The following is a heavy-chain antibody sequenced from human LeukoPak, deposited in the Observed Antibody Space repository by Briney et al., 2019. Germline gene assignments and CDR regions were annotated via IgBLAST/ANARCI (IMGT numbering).Heavy chain of an antibody. V-gene: IGHV4-39*01. CDR3: VQNIPGSIEH. CDR2: IYSSGTT. J-gene: IGHJ1*01. CDR1: GDSISSSSYY. D-gene: IGHD1-20*01. Sequence: PSETLSLTCTVSGDSISSSSYYWGWIRQPPGKGLECIGNIYSSGTTYYNPSLKSRVTISIDTSRSQFSLRLSSVTAADTAVYYCVQNIPGSIEHWGQGTLVTVSS.